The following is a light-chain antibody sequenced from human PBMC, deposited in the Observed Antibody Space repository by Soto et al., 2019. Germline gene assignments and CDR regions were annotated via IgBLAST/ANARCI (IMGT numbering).Light chain of an antibody. J-gene: IGKJ1*01. Sequence: IVLTQSPATLSLSPGERATLSCRASQSVSSYLAWYQQKPGQAPRLLIYDASNRATGIPARFSGSGSGTDFTLTISSLEPEDFAVYYCQPYGNSPPTFGQGTKVDIK. CDR2: DAS. V-gene: IGKV3-11*01. CDR3: QPYGNSPPT. CDR1: QSVSSY.